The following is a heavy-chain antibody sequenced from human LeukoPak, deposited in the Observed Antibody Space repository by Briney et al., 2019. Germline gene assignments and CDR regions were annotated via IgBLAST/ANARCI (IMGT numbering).Heavy chain of an antibody. CDR1: GDSITSGDSY. Sequence: SETLSLTCSVSGDSITSGDSYWTWIRQPAGRGLEWIGLIYTSGSTKYNPSLKSRITMSLDTSKNQISVQLNSVTAADTAVYYCAREYSHWGQGTLVTVSS. J-gene: IGHJ4*02. V-gene: IGHV4-61*02. CDR3: AREYSH. D-gene: IGHD5-12*01. CDR2: IYTSGST.